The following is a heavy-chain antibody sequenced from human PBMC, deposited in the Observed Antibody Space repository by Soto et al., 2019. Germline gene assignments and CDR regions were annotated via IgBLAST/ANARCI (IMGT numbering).Heavy chain of an antibody. CDR3: ARGNRRYDFWRGYWGSMDV. J-gene: IGHJ6*02. Sequence: QVQLVQSGAEVKKPGASVKVSCKASGYTFTSYEINWVRQATGQGLEWMGWMNPKSDNTGYAQKFQGRVTMTRNSSISTAYMELSSLRSEDTAVYYCARGNRRYDFWRGYWGSMDVWGQGTTVTVSS. V-gene: IGHV1-8*01. D-gene: IGHD3-3*01. CDR2: MNPKSDNT. CDR1: GYTFTSYE.